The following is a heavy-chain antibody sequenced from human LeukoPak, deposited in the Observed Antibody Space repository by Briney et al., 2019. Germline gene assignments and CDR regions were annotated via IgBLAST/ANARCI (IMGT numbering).Heavy chain of an antibody. CDR3: ARDKYVTMVRGYWVY. Sequence: GRSLRLSCAASGFTFNTCTMHWVRQAPDRGLEGVTVISNDGSNKFYVDSVKGRFTISRDNSKNTLYLQMNSLRAEDTAVYYCARDKYVTMVRGYWVYWGQGTLVTVSS. CDR1: GFTFNTCT. D-gene: IGHD3-10*01. CDR2: ISNDGSNK. V-gene: IGHV3-30-3*01. J-gene: IGHJ4*02.